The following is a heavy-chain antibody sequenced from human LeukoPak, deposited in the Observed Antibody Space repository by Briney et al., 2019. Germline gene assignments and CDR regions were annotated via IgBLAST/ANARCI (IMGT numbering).Heavy chain of an antibody. J-gene: IGHJ4*02. V-gene: IGHV3-23*01. D-gene: IGHD2-2*03. Sequence: GGTLRLSCSASGFTFTTYGMNWVRQAPGKGLEWVSGIGGSGTRTYYADSVKGRFTISRDNPKNTLYLQMNSLRDEDTAVYYCAKDSHWILFDDWGQGTLVTVSS. CDR2: IGGSGTRT. CDR1: GFTFTTYG. CDR3: AKDSHWILFDD.